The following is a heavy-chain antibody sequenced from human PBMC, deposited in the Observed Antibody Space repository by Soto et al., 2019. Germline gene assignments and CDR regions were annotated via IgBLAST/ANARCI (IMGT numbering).Heavy chain of an antibody. CDR2: ISGSGGST. V-gene: IGHV3-23*01. CDR1: GFTFSSYA. Sequence: GGSLRLSCAASGFTFSSYAMSWVRQAPGKGLEWVSAISGSGGSTYYADSVKGRFTISRDNSKNTLYLQMNSLRAEDTAVYYCAKDRPRSGPYYYYYMDVWGKGTTVTVSS. J-gene: IGHJ6*03. CDR3: AKDRPRSGPYYYYYMDV. D-gene: IGHD3-3*01.